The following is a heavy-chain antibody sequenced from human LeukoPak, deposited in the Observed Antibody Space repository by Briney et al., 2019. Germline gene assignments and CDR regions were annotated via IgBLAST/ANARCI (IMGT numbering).Heavy chain of an antibody. Sequence: PSQTLSLTCTVYGGSFSNYFWRWIRQPPGKGLEWIGEIILSGTIKYNPSLKSRVTISVDTSKNQFSLKLSTVTAADTAGYYCALSTTTVTTGTLDDWGQGALVIVSS. CDR1: GGSFSNYF. D-gene: IGHD4-17*01. J-gene: IGHJ4*02. CDR3: ALSTTTVTTGTLDD. V-gene: IGHV4-34*12. CDR2: IILSGTI.